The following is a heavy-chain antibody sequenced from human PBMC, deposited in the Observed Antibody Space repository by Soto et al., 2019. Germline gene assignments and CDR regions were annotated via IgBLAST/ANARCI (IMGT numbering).Heavy chain of an antibody. CDR3: ALLPRIAEAPAMDV. V-gene: IGHV1-69*13. CDR2: IIPIFGTA. CDR1: GGTFSSYA. J-gene: IGHJ6*02. D-gene: IGHD6-13*01. Sequence: SVKVSCKASGGTFSSYAISWVRQAPGQGLEWMGGIIPIFGTANYAQKFQGRVTITADESTSTAYMELSSLRSEDTAVYYCALLPRIAEAPAMDVWGQGTTVTVSS.